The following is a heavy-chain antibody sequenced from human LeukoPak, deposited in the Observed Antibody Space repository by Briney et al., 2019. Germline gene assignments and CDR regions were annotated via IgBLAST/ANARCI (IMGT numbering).Heavy chain of an antibody. CDR3: ARVTAAAGQWYFDL. V-gene: IGHV7-4-1*02. D-gene: IGHD6-13*01. CDR1: GYTFTGYY. J-gene: IGHJ2*01. CDR2: INTNTGNP. Sequence: ASVKVSCKASGYTFTGYYMHWVRQAPGQGLEWMGWINTNTGNPTYAQGFTGRFVFSLDTSVSTAYLQISSLKAEDTAVYYCARVTAAAGQWYFDLWGRGTLVTVSS.